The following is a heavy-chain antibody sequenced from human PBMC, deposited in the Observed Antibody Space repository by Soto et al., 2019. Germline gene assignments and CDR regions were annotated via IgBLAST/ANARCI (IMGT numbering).Heavy chain of an antibody. V-gene: IGHV3-30-3*01. CDR1: GFTFSSYA. Sequence: GGSLRLSCAASGFTFSSYAMHWVRQAPGKGLEWVAVISYDGSNKYYADSVKGRFTISRDNSKNTLYLQMNSLRAEDTAVYYCARETMDGGNSGWFDPWGQGTLVTVSS. CDR3: ARETMDGGNSGWFDP. D-gene: IGHD2-21*02. CDR2: ISYDGSNK. J-gene: IGHJ5*02.